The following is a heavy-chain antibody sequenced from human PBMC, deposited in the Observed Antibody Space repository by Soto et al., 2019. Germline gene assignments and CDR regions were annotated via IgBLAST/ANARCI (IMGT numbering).Heavy chain of an antibody. Sequence: GESLKISCKGSGYSFTSYWIGWVRQMPGKGLEWMGITYPGDSDTRYSPSFQGQVTISAAKSISTAYLQWSSLKASDTAMYYCARGKRTGYSSSWYGRYYYYYMDVWGKGTTVTVSS. D-gene: IGHD6-13*01. V-gene: IGHV5-51*01. CDR2: TYPGDSDT. CDR3: ARGKRTGYSSSWYGRYYYYYMDV. CDR1: GYSFTSYW. J-gene: IGHJ6*03.